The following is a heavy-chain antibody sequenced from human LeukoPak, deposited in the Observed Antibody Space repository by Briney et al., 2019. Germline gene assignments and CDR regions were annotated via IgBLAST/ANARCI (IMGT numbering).Heavy chain of an antibody. J-gene: IGHJ6*02. V-gene: IGHV3-30*18. CDR1: GFTFSSYG. CDR3: AKDRVEGYGYFYGMDV. Sequence: GGSLRLSCAASGFTFSSYGMHWVRQAPGKGLEWVAVISYDGSNKYYAASVKGRFTISRDNSKNTLYLQMTSLRAEDTAVYYCAKDRVEGYGYFYGMDVWGQGTTVTVSS. D-gene: IGHD5-18*01. CDR2: ISYDGSNK.